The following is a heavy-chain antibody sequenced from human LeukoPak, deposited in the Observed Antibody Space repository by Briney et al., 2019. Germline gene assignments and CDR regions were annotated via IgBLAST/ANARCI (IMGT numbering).Heavy chain of an antibody. CDR3: AKELHIVVVTAYFDY. D-gene: IGHD2-21*02. V-gene: IGHV3-23*01. CDR1: EFTFSSYA. J-gene: IGHJ4*02. CDR2: ISGSGGST. Sequence: GGSLRLSCAASEFTFSSYAMSWVRQAPGKGLEWVSAISGSGGSTYYADSVKGRFTISRDNSKTTLYLQMNSLRAEDTAVYYCAKELHIVVVTAYFDYWGQGTLVTVSS.